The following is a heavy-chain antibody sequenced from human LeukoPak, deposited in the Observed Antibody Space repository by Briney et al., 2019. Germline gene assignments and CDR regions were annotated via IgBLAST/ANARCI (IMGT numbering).Heavy chain of an antibody. CDR1: GFTFTGHA. J-gene: IGHJ6*02. CDR2: MSYTKDTV. CDR3: TGDLRPGGTDI. Sequence: GMSLRLSCAASGFTFTGHAMHWIRQAPGKGLEWVSGMSYTKDTVDYADSVKGRFTVSRDDAKSTFFSQMNSLRPEDTAFYFCTGDLRPGGTDIWGQGTTVTVSS. D-gene: IGHD1-1*01. V-gene: IGHV3-9*01.